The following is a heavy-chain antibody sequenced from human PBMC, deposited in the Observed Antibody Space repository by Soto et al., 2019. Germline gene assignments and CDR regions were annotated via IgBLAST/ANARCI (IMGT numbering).Heavy chain of an antibody. D-gene: IGHD1-26*01. CDR1: GFTFSSYA. V-gene: IGHV3-30-3*01. CDR2: ISYDGSNK. J-gene: IGHJ4*02. CDR3: ARTSGSFYFPFDY. Sequence: QVQLVESGGGVVQPGRSLRLSCAASGFTFSSYAMHWVRQAPGKGLEWVAVISYDGSNKYYVDSVKGRFTISRDNSKNTLYLQMNSLRAEDTAVYYCARTSGSFYFPFDYWGQGTLVTVSS.